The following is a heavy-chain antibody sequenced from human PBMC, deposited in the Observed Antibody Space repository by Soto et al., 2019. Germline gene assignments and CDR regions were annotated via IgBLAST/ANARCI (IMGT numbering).Heavy chain of an antibody. V-gene: IGHV4-39*01. CDR1: GGSISSRSYY. CDR3: ARVNYYVSGSYRPYWFDP. CDR2: IYYSGST. D-gene: IGHD3-10*01. Sequence: SSETLSLTCTVSGGSISSRSYYWGWIRQPPGKGLEWIGSIYYSGSTYYNPSLKSRVTISVDTPKNQFSLKLSSVTAADTAVYYCARVNYYVSGSYRPYWFDPWGQGTLVTVAS. J-gene: IGHJ5*02.